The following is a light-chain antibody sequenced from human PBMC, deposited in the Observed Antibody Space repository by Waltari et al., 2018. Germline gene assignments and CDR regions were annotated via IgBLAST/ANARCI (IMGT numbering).Light chain of an antibody. J-gene: IGKJ2*01. CDR2: LGS. CDR3: MQALETPRT. Sequence: DIAMTQSPLSLPVTPGEPASISCRSSQSLLQNGYNYLDWYLQKPGQSPQLLIFLGSDRASGVPGRFSGSASGTDFTLRISRVEAEDVGVYYCMQALETPRTFGQGTKLEI. V-gene: IGKV2-28*01. CDR1: QSLLQNGYNY.